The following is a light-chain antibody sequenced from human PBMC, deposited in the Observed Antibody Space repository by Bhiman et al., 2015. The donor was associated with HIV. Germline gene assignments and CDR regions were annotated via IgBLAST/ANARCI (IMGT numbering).Light chain of an antibody. CDR2: GNS. CDR1: RSNIGAGYD. CDR3: QSYDSSLYV. J-gene: IGLJ1*01. V-gene: IGLV1-40*02. Sequence: QSVLTQSPSVSAAPGQRVTISCTGSRSNIGAGYDVHWFQHLPGTAPKVLIYGNSNRPSGVPDRFSGSKSGTSASLAITGLQAEDEADYYCQSYDSSLYVFGTGTKVTVL.